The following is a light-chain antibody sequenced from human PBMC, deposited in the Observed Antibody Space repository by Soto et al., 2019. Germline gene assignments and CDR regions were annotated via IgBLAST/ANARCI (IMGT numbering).Light chain of an antibody. CDR1: QSIAIY. J-gene: IGKJ1*01. V-gene: IGKV1-39*01. CDR2: AVS. CDR3: QQRSNWPRT. Sequence: DIQMTQPPSSLSASVGDRRTITCRASQSIAIYFRWIQQKPGRAPNLLISAVSNLQSGVPSRFSGSASGTEFTLTISSLQPDDFAVYYCQQRSNWPRTFGLGTKVDIK.